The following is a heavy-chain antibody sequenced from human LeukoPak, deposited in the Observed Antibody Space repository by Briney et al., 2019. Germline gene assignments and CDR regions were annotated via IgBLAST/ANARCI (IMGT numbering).Heavy chain of an antibody. V-gene: IGHV4-59*01. CDR1: CGSISYYH. Sequence: SETLSLTCTVSCGSISYYHWSWIRQPPGKGLEWIVYIYDSGTTNYNPSLKSRVTISEDTSKNQFSLKLNSMTAADTAVYYCARGTEYFFDSWGQGTLVTVSS. D-gene: IGHD3-10*01. CDR3: ARGTEYFFDS. J-gene: IGHJ4*02. CDR2: IYDSGTT.